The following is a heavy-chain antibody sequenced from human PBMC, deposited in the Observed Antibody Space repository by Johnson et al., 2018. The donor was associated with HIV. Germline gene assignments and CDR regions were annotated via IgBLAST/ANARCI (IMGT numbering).Heavy chain of an antibody. J-gene: IGHJ3*02. D-gene: IGHD6-19*01. V-gene: IGHV3-30*19. CDR1: GFTFSRYG. Sequence: QVQLVESGGGVVQPGRSLRLSCAASGFTFSRYGMHWVRQAPGKGLEWVAVISYDGSNKYYADSVKGRFTISRDNSKNTLYLQMNSLRAEDTAVYYCASGGWLEGAFDIWGQGTMVTVSS. CDR2: ISYDGSNK. CDR3: ASGGWLEGAFDI.